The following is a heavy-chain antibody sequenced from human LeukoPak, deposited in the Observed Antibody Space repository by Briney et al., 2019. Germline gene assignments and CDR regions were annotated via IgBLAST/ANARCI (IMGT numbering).Heavy chain of an antibody. D-gene: IGHD6-13*01. Sequence: PSETLSLTCAVYGGSFSGYYWSWIRQPPGKGLEWIGEINHSGSTNYNPSLKSRVTISVDTSKNQFSLKLNSVTAADTAVYYCARGLQIPQQSLGYWGQGTLVTVSS. CDR3: ARGLQIPQQSLGY. J-gene: IGHJ4*02. CDR1: GGSFSGYY. CDR2: INHSGST. V-gene: IGHV4-34*01.